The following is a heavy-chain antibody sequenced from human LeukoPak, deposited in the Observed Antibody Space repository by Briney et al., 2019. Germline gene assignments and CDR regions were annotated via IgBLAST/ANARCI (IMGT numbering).Heavy chain of an antibody. V-gene: IGHV4-59*01. CDR2: IYYSGST. CDR1: GGSISSYY. Sequence: SETLPLTCTVSGGSISSYYWSWIRQPPGKGLEWIGYIYYSGSTNYNPSLKSRVTISVDTSKNQFSLKLSSVTAADTAVYYCARAPDYYDSSGYYANAFDIWGQGTLVTVSS. J-gene: IGHJ4*02. CDR3: ARAPDYYDSSGYYANAFDI. D-gene: IGHD3-22*01.